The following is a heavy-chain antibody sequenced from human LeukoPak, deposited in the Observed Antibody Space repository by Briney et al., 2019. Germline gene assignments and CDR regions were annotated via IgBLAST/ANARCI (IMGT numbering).Heavy chain of an antibody. D-gene: IGHD2-15*01. V-gene: IGHV3-21*06. CDR2: MSSGSRYI. CDR3: ARDRPTGASRIFVVQ. Sequence: PGGSLRLSCTASGFTFTTYAMTWVRQAPGKGLGWISSMSSGSRYIYYADSVRGRFTISRDNTRNSLYLAMHNLRAEDTAIYECARDRPTGASRIFVVQWGQGTPVTVSS. J-gene: IGHJ4*02. CDR1: GFTFTTYA.